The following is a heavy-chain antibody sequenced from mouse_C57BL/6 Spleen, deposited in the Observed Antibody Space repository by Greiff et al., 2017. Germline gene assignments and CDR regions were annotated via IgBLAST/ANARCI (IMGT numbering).Heavy chain of an antibody. J-gene: IGHJ2*01. CDR3: ARWLGPDYFDY. CDR1: GYTFTSYW. V-gene: IGHV1-61*01. CDR2: IYPSDSET. D-gene: IGHD4-1*01. Sequence: QVQLQQPGAELVRPGSSVKLSCKASGYTFTSYWMDWVKQRPGQGLEWIGNIYPSDSETHYNQKFKDKATLTVDKSSSTAYMQLSSLTSEDSAVYYCARWLGPDYFDYWGQGTTLTVSS.